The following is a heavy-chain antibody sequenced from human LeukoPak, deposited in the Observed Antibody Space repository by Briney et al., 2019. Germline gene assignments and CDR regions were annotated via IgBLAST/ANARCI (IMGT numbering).Heavy chain of an antibody. V-gene: IGHV4-4*02. J-gene: IGHJ4*02. D-gene: IGHD2-15*01. Sequence: SGTLSLTCAVSGGSISSSNWWSWVRQPPGKGLEWIGSILYTGGTYYNPSLKSRVTISVDTSRNQFSLHVNSVTAADMAVYFCARRIVLVATANVLDSWGQGTLVTVSS. CDR3: ARRIVLVATANVLDS. CDR2: ILYTGGT. CDR1: GGSISSSNW.